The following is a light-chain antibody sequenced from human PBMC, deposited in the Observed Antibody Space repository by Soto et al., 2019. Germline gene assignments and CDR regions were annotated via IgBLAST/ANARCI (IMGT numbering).Light chain of an antibody. J-gene: IGKJ3*01. Sequence: EIVLTQSPGTLSLSPGERATLSCRASQSVSSSYLAWYQQKPGRAPRLPIYGASSRATGIPDRFSGSGSGTDFTLTISRLEPEDFAVYYCQQYGSSPGFTFGPGTKVDIK. V-gene: IGKV3-20*01. CDR3: QQYGSSPGFT. CDR1: QSVSSSY. CDR2: GAS.